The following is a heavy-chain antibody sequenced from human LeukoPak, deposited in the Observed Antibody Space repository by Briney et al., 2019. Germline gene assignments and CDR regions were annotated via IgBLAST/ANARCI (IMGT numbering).Heavy chain of an antibody. CDR2: IHNDGST. J-gene: IGHJ4*02. D-gene: IGHD3-3*02. CDR3: ASLARDY. CDR1: GFIVSNTY. Sequence: PGGSLRLSCAASGFIVSNTYMTWVRQDPGKGLEWVSVIHNDGSTYYADSVKGRFTVSRDNSKNMLFLRMNSLRVEDTAVYFCASLARDYWGQGTLVSVSS. V-gene: IGHV3-53*01.